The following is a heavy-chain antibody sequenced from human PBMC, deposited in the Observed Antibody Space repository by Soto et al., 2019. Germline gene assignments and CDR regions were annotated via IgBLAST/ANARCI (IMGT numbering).Heavy chain of an antibody. J-gene: IGHJ4*02. CDR1: GFTFSTFW. V-gene: IGHV3-74*01. CDR3: ARGFEY. Sequence: EVQLVDSGGGLVQPGGSLRLSCEASGFTFSTFWMHWVRQAPGKGLVWVSRINSDGSSTNYADSVKGRATISRGNANNNQYLQINSLRDEDTAVYYCARGFEYWGQGTLVSVSS. CDR2: INSDGSST.